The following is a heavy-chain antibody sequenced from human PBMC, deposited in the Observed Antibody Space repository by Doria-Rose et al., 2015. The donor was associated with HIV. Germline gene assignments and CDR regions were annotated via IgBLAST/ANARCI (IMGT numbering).Heavy chain of an antibody. J-gene: IGHJ4*02. V-gene: IGHV1-3*01. Sequence: QVQLVQSGAEVKKPGASVTVSCKTSGYTFSAYAIHWVRQAPGQRLEWMGWLNVGNGGIRYSRKFQDRVTVTSDTSANTGYMALSSLRSEDTAVYYCARIHSLSSSSLGHWGQGTLVAVSS. CDR3: ARIHSLSSSSLGH. CDR2: LNVGNGGI. CDR1: GYTFSAYA. D-gene: IGHD6-13*01.